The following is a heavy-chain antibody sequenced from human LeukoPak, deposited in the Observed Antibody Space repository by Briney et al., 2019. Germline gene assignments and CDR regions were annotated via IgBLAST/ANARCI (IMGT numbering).Heavy chain of an antibody. Sequence: GGSLRLSCAASGFTFSAYWMTWVRQAPGKGLAWVANIIEGGDVKYYVDSVKGRFTISRDNTKNSLYLQMTSLRADDTTVYYCARVGKNGWDFDHWGQGTLVTVSS. CDR1: GFTFSAYW. D-gene: IGHD6-19*01. CDR3: ARVGKNGWDFDH. J-gene: IGHJ4*02. V-gene: IGHV3-7*01. CDR2: IIEGGDVK.